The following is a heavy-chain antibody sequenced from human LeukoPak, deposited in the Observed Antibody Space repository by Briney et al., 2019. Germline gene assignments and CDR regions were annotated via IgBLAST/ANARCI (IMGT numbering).Heavy chain of an antibody. CDR2: VSYSGST. Sequence: SETLSLTCAVSGGSISSYYWSWIRQPPGKGLEWIGYVSYSGSTNYNPSLKSRVTISVDTSKSQFSLKLSSVTAADTAVYYCARGGGWLQPFDYWGQGTLVTVSS. D-gene: IGHD5-18*01. CDR3: ARGGGWLQPFDY. V-gene: IGHV4-59*01. J-gene: IGHJ4*02. CDR1: GGSISSYY.